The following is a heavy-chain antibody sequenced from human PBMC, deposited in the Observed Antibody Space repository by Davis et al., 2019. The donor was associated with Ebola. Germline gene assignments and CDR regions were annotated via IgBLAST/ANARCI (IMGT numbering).Heavy chain of an antibody. CDR3: ARETTVTTAFDY. CDR2: IYHSGST. V-gene: IGHV4/OR15-8*01. CDR1: GFTFSSYAM. J-gene: IGHJ4*02. Sequence: ESLKISCAASGFTFSSYAMSWVRQAPGKGLEWIGEIYHSGSTNYNPSLKSRVTISVDKSKNQFSLKLSSVTAADTAVYYCARETTVTTAFDYWGQGTLVTVSS. D-gene: IGHD4-17*01.